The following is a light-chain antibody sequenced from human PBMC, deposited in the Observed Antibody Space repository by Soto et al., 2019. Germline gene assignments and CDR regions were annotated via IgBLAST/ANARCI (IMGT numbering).Light chain of an antibody. CDR3: HHLAGT. CDR1: QDMTNY. V-gene: IGKV1-9*01. CDR2: SAS. Sequence: QLTQSPSSLSASIGDRVTITCRASQDMTNYLAWYQQQPGKAPKLLVYSASTLHSGVPTRFSGSGSGTEFILTIGRLQPEDFATYYCHHLAGTFGQGTKLEMK. J-gene: IGKJ2*01.